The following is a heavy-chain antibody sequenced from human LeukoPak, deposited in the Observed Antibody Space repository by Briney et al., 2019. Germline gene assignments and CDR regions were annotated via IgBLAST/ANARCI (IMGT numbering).Heavy chain of an antibody. Sequence: RGSLRLSCAASGFSLYNAWMSWVRQTPGKGLVWVGRIKSKTDGGTTGYAAPVKCRFTISRDDSKNTLYLQMNSLKTQDTAVYYCTTASPILWFGEWLGFDYWGQGTLVTVSS. J-gene: IGHJ4*02. CDR3: TTASPILWFGEWLGFDY. CDR2: IKSKTDGGTT. D-gene: IGHD3-10*01. CDR1: GFSLYNAW. V-gene: IGHV3-15*01.